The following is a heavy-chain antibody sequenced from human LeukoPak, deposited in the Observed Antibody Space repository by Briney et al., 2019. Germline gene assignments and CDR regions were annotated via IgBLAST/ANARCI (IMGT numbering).Heavy chain of an antibody. J-gene: IGHJ4*02. Sequence: PGGSLRLSCAASGFTFSDYYMSWIRQAPGKGLEWVSYISSSSSYTNYADSVKGRFTISRDNAKNSLYLQMNSLGAEDTAVYYCARVADGYSGYDSIDYWGQGTLVTVSS. CDR1: GFTFSDYY. CDR3: ARVADGYSGYDSIDY. D-gene: IGHD5-12*01. CDR2: ISSSSSYT. V-gene: IGHV3-11*06.